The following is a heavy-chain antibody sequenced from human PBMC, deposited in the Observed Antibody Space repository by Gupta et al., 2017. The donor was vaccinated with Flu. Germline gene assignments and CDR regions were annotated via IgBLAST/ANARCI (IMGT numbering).Heavy chain of an antibody. Sequence: VQLLESGGGLAQPGGSLRLSCAASGFPFSNYAMRWVRQAPGKGLEWVSTITGGGSNTYYADSVKGRFTISGDSSKKTVYLQMNSLRAEDTAVYYCTKGANWAFEIWGQGTMVTVSS. CDR1: GFPFSNYA. CDR3: TKGANWAFEI. J-gene: IGHJ3*02. V-gene: IGHV3-23*01. D-gene: IGHD1-1*01. CDR2: ITGGGSNT.